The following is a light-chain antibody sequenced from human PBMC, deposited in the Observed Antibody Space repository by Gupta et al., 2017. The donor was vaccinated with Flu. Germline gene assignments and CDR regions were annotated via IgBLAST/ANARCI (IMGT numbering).Light chain of an antibody. V-gene: IGLV1-44*01. Sequence: HSVLTQPPSASATPGQRVTISCSGSSSNIGSNTVNWYQQHPGTAPKLLLYSNNQRPSGVPDRFSGSKSGTAASLAISRLQAEDEADYYCAAWDDSLNGYVFGTGTKVTVL. CDR3: AAWDDSLNGYV. J-gene: IGLJ1*01. CDR1: SSNIGSNT. CDR2: SNN.